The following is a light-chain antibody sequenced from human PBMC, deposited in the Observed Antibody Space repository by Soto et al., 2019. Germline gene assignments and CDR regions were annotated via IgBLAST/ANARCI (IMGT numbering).Light chain of an antibody. Sequence: QSVLTQPPSASGTPGHRVTISCSGSSSNIGSNTVNWYQQLPGTAPKLLIYSNNQRPSGVPDRFSGSKSGTSASLAISGLQSEDEADYYCAAWDDSLIVFGGGTKLTVL. CDR3: AAWDDSLIV. V-gene: IGLV1-44*01. CDR2: SNN. J-gene: IGLJ2*01. CDR1: SSNIGSNT.